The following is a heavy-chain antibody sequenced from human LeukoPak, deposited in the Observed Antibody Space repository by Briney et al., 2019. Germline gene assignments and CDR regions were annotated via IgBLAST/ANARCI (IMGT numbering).Heavy chain of an antibody. D-gene: IGHD2-8*01. CDR1: GGYITSYY. CDR2: IYSSGST. V-gene: IGHV4-4*07. Sequence: SETLSLTCAVSGGYITSYYWNWIRQPAGKGLEWIGRIYSSGSTNYNPSLKSRVSISLDTSKNQFSLTLTSVTAADKAMYYCTRDGNGRENFDKWGRGTLVTVSS. CDR3: TRDGNGRENFDK. J-gene: IGHJ4*02.